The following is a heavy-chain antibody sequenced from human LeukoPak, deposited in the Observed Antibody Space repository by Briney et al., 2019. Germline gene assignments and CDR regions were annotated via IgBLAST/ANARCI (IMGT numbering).Heavy chain of an antibody. CDR1: GFTFSEYE. D-gene: IGHD3-22*01. Sequence: GSLRLSCVASGFTFSEYELNWVRQLPGKGLEWVANIKQDGSEKYYVDSVKGRFTISRDNAKNSLYLQMNSLRAEDTAVYYCAREAAGFMIVVVTYAFDIWGQGTMVTVSS. CDR2: IKQDGSEK. CDR3: AREAAGFMIVVVTYAFDI. V-gene: IGHV3-7*01. J-gene: IGHJ3*02.